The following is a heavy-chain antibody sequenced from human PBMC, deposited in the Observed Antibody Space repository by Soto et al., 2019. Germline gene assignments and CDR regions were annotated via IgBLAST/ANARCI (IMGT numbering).Heavy chain of an antibody. CDR1: GYTFTSYG. D-gene: IGHD1-7*01. CDR3: ARGNYTTREPHYYYGMDV. J-gene: IGHJ6*02. Sequence: XSVKVSCKASGYTFTSYGIIWVRQAPGQGLEWMGWISAYNGNTNYAQKLQGRVTMTTDTSTSTAYMELRSLRSDDTAVYYCARGNYTTREPHYYYGMDVWGQGTTVTVSS. CDR2: ISAYNGNT. V-gene: IGHV1-18*04.